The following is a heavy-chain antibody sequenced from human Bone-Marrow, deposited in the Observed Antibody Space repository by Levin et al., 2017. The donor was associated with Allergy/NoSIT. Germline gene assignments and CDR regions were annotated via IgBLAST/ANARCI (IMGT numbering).Heavy chain of an antibody. CDR3: RSSSSRWMVDYYGMDV. CDR1: GYTFTSYG. D-gene: IGHD6-13*01. CDR2: ISAYNGNT. Sequence: GASVKVSCKASGYTFTSYGISWVRQAPGQGLEWMGWISAYNGNTNYAQKLQGRVTMTTDTSTSTAYMELRSLRSDDTAVYYCRSSSSRWMVDYYGMDVWGQGTTVTVSS. V-gene: IGHV1-18*01. J-gene: IGHJ6*02.